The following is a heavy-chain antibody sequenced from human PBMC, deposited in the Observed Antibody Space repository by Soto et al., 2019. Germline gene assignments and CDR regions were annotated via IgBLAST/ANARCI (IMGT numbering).Heavy chain of an antibody. CDR3: ARGRHDSSGYYYYYGMDV. CDR2: INPNSGGT. CDR1: GYTFTGYY. D-gene: IGHD3-22*01. Sequence: ASVKVSCKASGYTFTGYYMHWVRQAPGQGLEWMGWINPNSGGTNYAQKFQGWVTMTRDTSISTAYMELSRLRSDDTAVYYCARGRHDSSGYYYYYGMDVWGQGTTVTVSS. J-gene: IGHJ6*02. V-gene: IGHV1-2*04.